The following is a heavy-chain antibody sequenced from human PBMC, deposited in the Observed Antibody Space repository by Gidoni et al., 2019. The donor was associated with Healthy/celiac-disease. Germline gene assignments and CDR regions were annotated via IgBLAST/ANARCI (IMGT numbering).Heavy chain of an antibody. CDR2: ISGSGGST. D-gene: IGHD2-2*01. CDR1: GFTFSSYA. CDR3: AKTKIVVPADGMDV. J-gene: IGHJ6*02. Sequence: EVQLLESGGGLVQPGGSLRLSCAASGFTFSSYARRWVRKAPGKGLEWVSAISGSGGSTYYADSVKGRFTISRDNSKNTLYLQMNSLRAEDTAVYYCAKTKIVVPADGMDVWGQGTTVTVSS. V-gene: IGHV3-23*01.